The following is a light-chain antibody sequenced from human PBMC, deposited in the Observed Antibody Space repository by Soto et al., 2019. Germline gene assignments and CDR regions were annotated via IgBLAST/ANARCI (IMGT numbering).Light chain of an antibody. J-gene: IGKJ1*01. CDR1: QSVSSK. Sequence: EIVMTQSPATLSVSPGERATLSGRASQSVSSKLAWYRHKPGQAPRLLIYGASTRATGIPARFSGSGSGTEFTLTISSLQSEDFAVYYCQQYNNGPQTFGQGTKVEIK. V-gene: IGKV3-15*01. CDR2: GAS. CDR3: QQYNNGPQT.